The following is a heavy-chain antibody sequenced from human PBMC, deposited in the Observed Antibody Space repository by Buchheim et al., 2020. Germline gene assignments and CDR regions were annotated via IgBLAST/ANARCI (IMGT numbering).Heavy chain of an antibody. Sequence: EVHLVESGGGVVQPGGSLRLSCGASGFTFRTYWMSWVRQAPGKGPEWVANINEDGSRRSYVDSVKGRFLISSDHAKNSLYLQMNNLRGEDTALYYCAKYIASYTVDYWGQGTL. CDR1: GFTFRTYW. D-gene: IGHD3-16*01. CDR3: AKYIASYTVDY. CDR2: INEDGSRR. J-gene: IGHJ4*02. V-gene: IGHV3-7*01.